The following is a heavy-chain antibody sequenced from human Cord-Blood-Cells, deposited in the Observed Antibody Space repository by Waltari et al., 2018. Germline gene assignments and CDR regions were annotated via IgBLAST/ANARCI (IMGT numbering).Heavy chain of an antibody. J-gene: IGHJ4*02. V-gene: IGHV4-34*01. Sequence: QVQLQQWGAGLLKPSETLSLTCAVYGGPFSGYYWSWIRQPPGKGLEWIGEINHSGSTNYNPSLKSRVTISVDTSKNQFSLKLSSVTAADTAVYYCARGGYDFWSGSYFDYWGQGTLVTVSS. CDR3: ARGGYDFWSGSYFDY. CDR1: GGPFSGYY. D-gene: IGHD3-3*01. CDR2: INHSGST.